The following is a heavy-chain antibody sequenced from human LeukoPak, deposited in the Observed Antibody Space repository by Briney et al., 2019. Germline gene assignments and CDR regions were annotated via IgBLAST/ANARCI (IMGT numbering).Heavy chain of an antibody. J-gene: IGHJ4*02. CDR3: ARPSGSYPYYFDY. CDR2: VNPNSGNT. CDR1: GGTFSSYA. Sequence: ASVKVSCKASGGTFSSYAINWVRRATGQGLEWMGWVNPNSGNTGYAQKFQGRVTITRDTSISTAYMELSSLRSEDTAVYYCARPSGSYPYYFDYWGQGTLVTVSS. D-gene: IGHD1-26*01. V-gene: IGHV1-8*03.